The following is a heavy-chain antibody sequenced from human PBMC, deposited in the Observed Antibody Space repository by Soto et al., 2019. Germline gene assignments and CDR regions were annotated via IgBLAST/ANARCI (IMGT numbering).Heavy chain of an antibody. CDR3: AHRGGMITFGGVIAPVGFDY. D-gene: IGHD3-16*02. V-gene: IGHV2-5*02. Sequence: QITLKESGPTLVKPTQTLTLTCTFSGFSLSTSGVGVGWIRQPPGKALEWLAVIYWDDDKRYSPSLKSRLTNTTDTSKHQVVRTMTNMDPVDTATYYCAHRGGMITFGGVIAPVGFDYWGQGTLVTVSS. CDR1: GFSLSTSGVG. J-gene: IGHJ4*02. CDR2: IYWDDDK.